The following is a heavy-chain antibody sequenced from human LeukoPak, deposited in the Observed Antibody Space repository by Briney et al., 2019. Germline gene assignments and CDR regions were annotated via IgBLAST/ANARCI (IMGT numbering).Heavy chain of an antibody. CDR2: VVYSGST. CDR1: GGSISRYY. Sequence: SETLSLTCTVSGGSISRYYWSWIRQPPGKGLEWIGFVVYSGSTNHNPSLKSRVTISIDTSNNQLSLKLSSVTAADTTVYYCARHREMDSYDAFDVWGQGTMVTVSS. CDR3: ARHREMDSYDAFDV. V-gene: IGHV4-59*08. J-gene: IGHJ3*01. D-gene: IGHD5-24*01.